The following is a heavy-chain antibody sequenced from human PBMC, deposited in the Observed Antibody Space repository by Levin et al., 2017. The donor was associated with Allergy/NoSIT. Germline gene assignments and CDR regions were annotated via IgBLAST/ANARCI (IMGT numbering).Heavy chain of an antibody. V-gene: IGHV3-15*01. CDR1: GITFSNAW. CDR2: IKSKTDGGTA. D-gene: IGHD6-13*01. J-gene: IGHJ4*02. Sequence: GGSLRLSCTASGITFSNAWMSWARQAPGKGLEWVGRIKSKTDGGTADYASPVKGRFTISRDYSRNTLYLQMNSLKTEDTAVYYCTTYISSWYYFDNWGQGTLVTVSS. CDR3: TTYISSWYYFDN.